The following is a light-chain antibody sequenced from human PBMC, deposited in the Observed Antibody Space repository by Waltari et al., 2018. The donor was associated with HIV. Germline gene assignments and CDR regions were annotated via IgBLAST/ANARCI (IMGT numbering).Light chain of an antibody. V-gene: IGLV2-14*01. Sequence: QFALTQTASVSGSPGQSITISCPGSSSDIGYYNYFSLYQQHPGKAPKLIIYEVSKRPSGISSRFSGSKSGNTASLTISGLQAEDEADYFCSSLTNSATLSVLFGGGTQLTVL. CDR1: SSDIGYYNY. CDR3: SSLTNSATLSVL. CDR2: EVS. J-gene: IGLJ3*02.